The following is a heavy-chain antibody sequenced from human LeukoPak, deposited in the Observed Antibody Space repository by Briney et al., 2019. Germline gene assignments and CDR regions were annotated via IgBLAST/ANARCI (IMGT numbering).Heavy chain of an antibody. CDR2: ISYDGSNK. V-gene: IGHV3-30*04. CDR1: GFTFSSYA. Sequence: GRSLRLSCAASGFTFSSYAMHWVRQAPGKGLEWVAVISYDGSNKYYADSVKGRFTISRDNSKNTLYLQMNSLRAEDTAVYYCARQYYDFWSGSDFDYWGQGTLVTVSS. D-gene: IGHD3-3*01. CDR3: ARQYYDFWSGSDFDY. J-gene: IGHJ4*02.